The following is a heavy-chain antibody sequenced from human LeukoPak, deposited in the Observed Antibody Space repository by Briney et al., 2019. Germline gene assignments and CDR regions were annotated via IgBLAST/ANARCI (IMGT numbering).Heavy chain of an antibody. CDR2: IIPIFGTA. CDR3: ARAENYYIFTGSDYYYYGMDV. V-gene: IGHV1-69*01. D-gene: IGHD3-9*01. CDR1: GGTFSSYA. J-gene: IGHJ6*04. Sequence: SVKVSCKASGGTFSSYAISWVRQAPGQGLEWMGGIIPIFGTANYAQKFQGRVTITADESTSTAYMELSSLRSEDTAVYYCARAENYYIFTGSDYYYYGMDVWGKGTTVTVSS.